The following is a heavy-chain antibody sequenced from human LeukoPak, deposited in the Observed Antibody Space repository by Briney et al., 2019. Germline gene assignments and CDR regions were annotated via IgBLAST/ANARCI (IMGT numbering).Heavy chain of an antibody. CDR3: ARVRGPTLKTCYMDV. V-gene: IGHV3-48*04. J-gene: IGHJ6*03. Sequence: GGSLRLSCAASGFTFTEYSIIWVRQAPGKGLEWVSFISDISDRSSTIHYADSVKGRFTISRDNADRSVYLQMNSLRADDTAVYYCARVRGPTLKTCYMDVWGTGTTVTVSS. CDR2: ISDRSSTI. CDR1: GFTFTEYS. D-gene: IGHD3-10*01.